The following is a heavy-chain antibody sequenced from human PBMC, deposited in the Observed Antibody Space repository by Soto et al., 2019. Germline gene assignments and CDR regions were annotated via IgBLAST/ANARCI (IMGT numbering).Heavy chain of an antibody. V-gene: IGHV1-24*01. CDR1: GYTLSELS. Sequence: ASVKVSCKVSGYTLSELSMHCVLQSPGKGLEWMGGFDPEDGEIIYAQKFQGRVTMTEDTSTDTAYVELSSLRSEDTAMYYCAAARKQLYLPVDYWGQGTLVTVSS. CDR3: AAARKQLYLPVDY. CDR2: FDPEDGEI. J-gene: IGHJ4*02. D-gene: IGHD3-16*01.